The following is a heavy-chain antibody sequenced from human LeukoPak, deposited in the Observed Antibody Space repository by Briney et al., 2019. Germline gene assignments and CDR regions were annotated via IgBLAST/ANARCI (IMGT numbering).Heavy chain of an antibody. CDR1: GDSVSSNSAA. D-gene: IGHD6-13*01. CDR3: ARGWEAYSSSLDY. Sequence: SQTLSLTCAISGDSVSSNSAAWNWIRQSPSRGFEWLGRTYYRSKWYSDYGVSVKSRITINPGTSKNQFSLQLNSVTPEDTAVYYCARGWEAYSSSLDYWGQGTLVTVSS. V-gene: IGHV6-1*01. J-gene: IGHJ4*02. CDR2: TYYRSKWYS.